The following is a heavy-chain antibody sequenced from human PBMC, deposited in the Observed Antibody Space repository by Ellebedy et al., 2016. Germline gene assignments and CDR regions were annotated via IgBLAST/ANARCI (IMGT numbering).Heavy chain of an antibody. CDR2: IWYDGSNK. Sequence: GESLKISXAASGFTFSSYGMHWVRQAPGKGLEWVAVIWYDGSNKYYADSVKGRFTISRDNSKNTLYLQMNSLRAEDTAVYYCARVPSDSSSAGMDVWGQGTTVTVSS. D-gene: IGHD6-6*01. CDR1: GFTFSSYG. V-gene: IGHV3-33*01. J-gene: IGHJ6*02. CDR3: ARVPSDSSSAGMDV.